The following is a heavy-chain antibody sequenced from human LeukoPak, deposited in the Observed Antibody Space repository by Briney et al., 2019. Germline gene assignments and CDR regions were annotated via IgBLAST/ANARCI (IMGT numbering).Heavy chain of an antibody. J-gene: IGHJ4*02. V-gene: IGHV1-18*01. CDR2: IRGYNGKT. Sequence: ASVKVSCKASGYSFATYAITWVRQAPGLGLEWMGWIRGYNGKTNYAPKLQGRLTMTTDTSTNTAYMELRSLRSDDTAMYYCARVGATYGDPLEYDYWGQGTLVTVSS. CDR1: GYSFATYA. CDR3: ARVGATYGDPLEYDY. D-gene: IGHD1-26*01.